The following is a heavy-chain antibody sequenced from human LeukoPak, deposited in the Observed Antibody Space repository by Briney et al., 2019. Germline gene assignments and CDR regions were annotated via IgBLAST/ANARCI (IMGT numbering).Heavy chain of an antibody. V-gene: IGHV3-21*01. D-gene: IGHD3-22*01. CDR2: ISSGCSYI. J-gene: IGHJ2*01. CDR1: GFTFSSYS. CDR3: AGSDTIGYSPREWDYWYFDL. Sequence: PGGSLRLSCAASGFTFSSYSMNWVRQAPGKGLEWGSSISSGCSYIYYADSVKGRFTKSSDNTKNSLYLQMNRLRAEDTAVYYCAGSDTIGYSPREWDYWYFDLWGRGTLVTVSS.